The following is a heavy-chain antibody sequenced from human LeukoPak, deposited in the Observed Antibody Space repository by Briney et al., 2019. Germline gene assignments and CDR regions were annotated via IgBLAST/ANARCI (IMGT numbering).Heavy chain of an antibody. CDR3: AEQVRGGIFDY. J-gene: IGHJ4*02. Sequence: GGSLRLSCAASGFTFSIYALHWVRQAPGKGLEWLAVISYDGSNKHYADSVKGRFTISRDNSKNTLYLQMNSLRAEDTAVYYCAEQVRGGIFDYWGQGTLVTVSS. D-gene: IGHD3-10*01. V-gene: IGHV3-30-3*01. CDR1: GFTFSIYA. CDR2: ISYDGSNK.